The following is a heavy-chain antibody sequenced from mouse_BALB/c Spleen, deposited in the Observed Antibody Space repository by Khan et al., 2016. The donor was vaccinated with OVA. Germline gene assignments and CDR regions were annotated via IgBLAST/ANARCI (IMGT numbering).Heavy chain of an antibody. J-gene: IGHJ3*01. CDR1: GYTFTNYV. CDR2: INPHNDGT. V-gene: IGHV1S136*01. D-gene: IGHD4-1*01. CDR3: ARESSNWDFSFAY. Sequence: EVQLQESGPELVKPGASVKMSCKASGYTFTNYVTHWVKQKPGQGIEWIGYINPHNDGTRFHEKFKGKETRTSAKSSRPAYMELSSLTSDDSAVYYCARESSNWDFSFAYLGQVTLVTVSA.